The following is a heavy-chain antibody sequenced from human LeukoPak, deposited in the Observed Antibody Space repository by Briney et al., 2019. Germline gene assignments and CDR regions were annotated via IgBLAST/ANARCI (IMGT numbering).Heavy chain of an antibody. Sequence: TGGSLRLSCAASGFTFSSYGMHWVRQAPGKGLEWVAFIRYDGSNKYYADSVKGRFTISRDNSKNTLYLQMNSLRAEDTAVYYCAKGIGDILTGSPLFDIWGQGTMVTVSS. CDR3: AKGIGDILTGSPLFDI. V-gene: IGHV3-30*02. CDR2: IRYDGSNK. D-gene: IGHD3-9*01. J-gene: IGHJ3*02. CDR1: GFTFSSYG.